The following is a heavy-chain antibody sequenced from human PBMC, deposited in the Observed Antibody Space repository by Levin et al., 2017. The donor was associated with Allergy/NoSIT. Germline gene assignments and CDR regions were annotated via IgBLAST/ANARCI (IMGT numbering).Heavy chain of an antibody. CDR2: ISYDGSNK. CDR3: ARGDDYGDYELPGY. D-gene: IGHD4-17*01. V-gene: IGHV3-30-3*01. J-gene: IGHJ4*02. CDR1: GFTFSSYA. Sequence: PAGGSLRLSCAASGFTFSSYAMHWVRQAPGKGLEWVAVISYDGSNKYYADSVKGRFTISRDNSKNTLYLQMNSLRAEDTAVYYCARGDDYGDYELPGYWGQGTLVTVSS.